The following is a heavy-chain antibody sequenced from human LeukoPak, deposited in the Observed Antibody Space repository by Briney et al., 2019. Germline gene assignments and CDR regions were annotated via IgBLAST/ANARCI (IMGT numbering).Heavy chain of an antibody. CDR1: GFTFSDSY. J-gene: IGHJ4*02. CDR3: ARGGGYYFDY. D-gene: IGHD4-23*01. CDR2: ISSSSSHT. Sequence: GGSLRLSCAASGFTFSDSYMNCIRQAPGKGLEWLSYISSSSSHTNYADSVKGRFTLSRDNAKNSLYLQMDSLRAEDTAVYYCARGGGYYFDYWGQGTLVTVSS. V-gene: IGHV3-11*06.